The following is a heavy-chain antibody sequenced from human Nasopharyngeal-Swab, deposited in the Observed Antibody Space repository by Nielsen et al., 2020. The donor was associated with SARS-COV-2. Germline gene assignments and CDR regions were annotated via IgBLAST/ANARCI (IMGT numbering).Heavy chain of an antibody. D-gene: IGHD3-3*01. CDR2: IYYSGST. Sequence: WIRQPPGKGLEWIGSIYYSGSTYYNPSLKSRVTISVDTSKNQFSLKLSSVTAADTAVYYRARYGERITIFGVVIKEAFDIWGQGTMVTVSS. J-gene: IGHJ3*02. CDR3: ARYGERITIFGVVIKEAFDI. V-gene: IGHV4-39*01.